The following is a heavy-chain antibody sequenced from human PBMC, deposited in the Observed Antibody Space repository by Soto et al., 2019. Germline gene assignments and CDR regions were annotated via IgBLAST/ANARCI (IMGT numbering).Heavy chain of an antibody. CDR2: IIPIFGTA. D-gene: IGHD5-18*01. CDR1: GGTFSSYA. V-gene: IGHV1-69*13. Sequence: SVKVSCKASGGTFSSYAIGWVRQAPGQGLEWMGGIIPIFGTANYAQKFQGRVTITADESTSTAYMELSSLRSEDTAVYYCARSGYSYGPPSNYYYGMDVWGQGTTVTVSS. J-gene: IGHJ6*02. CDR3: ARSGYSYGPPSNYYYGMDV.